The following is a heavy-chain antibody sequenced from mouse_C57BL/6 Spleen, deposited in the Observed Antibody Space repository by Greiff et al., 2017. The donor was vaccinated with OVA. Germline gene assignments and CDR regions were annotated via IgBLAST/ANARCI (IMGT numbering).Heavy chain of an antibody. J-gene: IGHJ1*03. CDR1: GFTFSDYY. CDR3: ARQGAYYSNYEGWYFDV. V-gene: IGHV5-12*01. Sequence: EVQLVESGGGLVQPGGSLKLSCAASGFTFSDYYMYWVRQTPEKRLEWVAYISNGGGSTYYPDTVKGRFTISRDNAKNTLYLQMSRLKSEDTAMYYCARQGAYYSNYEGWYFDVWGTGTTVTVSS. CDR2: ISNGGGST. D-gene: IGHD2-5*01.